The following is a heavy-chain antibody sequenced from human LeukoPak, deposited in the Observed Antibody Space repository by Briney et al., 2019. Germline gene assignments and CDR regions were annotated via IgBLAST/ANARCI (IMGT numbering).Heavy chain of an antibody. CDR1: GGTFSSYA. CDR2: IIPIFGTA. D-gene: IGHD2-2*02. J-gene: IGHJ5*02. Sequence: SVKVSCKASGGTFSSYAISWVRQAPGQGLEWMGGIIPIFGTANYAQKFQGRVTMTTDTSTSTAYMELRSLRSDDTAVYYCARSPWDIVVVPAAISWFDPWGQGTLVTVSS. V-gene: IGHV1-69*05. CDR3: ARSPWDIVVVPAAISWFDP.